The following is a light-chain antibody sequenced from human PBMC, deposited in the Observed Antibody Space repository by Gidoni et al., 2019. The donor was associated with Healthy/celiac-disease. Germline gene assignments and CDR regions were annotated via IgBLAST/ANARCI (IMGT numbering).Light chain of an antibody. Sequence: DIQMTQSPSSLSASVGDRVTITCRASQSISSYLNWYQQKPGKAPKLLIYAASSLQSGVPSRFSGSGSGTDFTLTISSLQPEDFATYYCQQSHTFXQXTKVXIK. CDR3: QQSHT. CDR1: QSISSY. V-gene: IGKV1-39*01. J-gene: IGKJ1*01. CDR2: AAS.